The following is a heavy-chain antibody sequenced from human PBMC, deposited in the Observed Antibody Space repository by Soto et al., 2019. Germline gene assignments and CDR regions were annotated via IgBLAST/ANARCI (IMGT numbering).Heavy chain of an antibody. CDR3: ATSIAAACARVPGKHMIFDR. CDR1: GYSLSHLS. CDR2: FDPEDGKT. J-gene: IGHJ5*02. Sequence: ASVKVSCKVSGYSLSHLSIQWARQAPGKGLEWMGGFDPEDGKTIYAQKFQGRVTMADDTSTDTAYMELSSLRSEDTAEYFCATSIAAACARVPGKHMIFDRWGQGTLVSVSS. D-gene: IGHD2-2*01. V-gene: IGHV1-24*01.